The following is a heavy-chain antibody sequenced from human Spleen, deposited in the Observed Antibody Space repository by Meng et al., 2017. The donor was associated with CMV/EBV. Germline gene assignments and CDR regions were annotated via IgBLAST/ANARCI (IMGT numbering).Heavy chain of an antibody. CDR3: ARDRPLYFFDY. J-gene: IGHJ4*02. V-gene: IGHV3-11*01. CDR2: ISSSGSTI. CDR1: GFTFSDYY. Sequence: GGSLRLSCAASGFTFSDYYMSWIRQAPGKGLEWVSYISSSGSTIYYAGSVTGRFTISRDNAKNSLYLQMNSLRAEDTAVYYCARDRPLYFFDYWGQGVLVTVSS.